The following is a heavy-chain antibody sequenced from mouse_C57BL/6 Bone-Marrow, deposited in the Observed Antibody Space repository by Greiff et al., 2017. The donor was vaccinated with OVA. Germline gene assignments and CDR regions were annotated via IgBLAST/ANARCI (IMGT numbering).Heavy chain of an antibody. CDR3: TTPIYYGNYGGFY. J-gene: IGHJ2*01. CDR2: IDPENGDT. Sequence: EVKLQESGAELVRPGASVKLSCTASGFNIKDDYMHWVKQRPEQGLEWIGWIDPENGDTEYASKFQGKATITADTSSNTAYLQLSSLTSEDTAVYYCTTPIYYGNYGGFYWGQGTTLTVSS. D-gene: IGHD2-1*01. V-gene: IGHV14-4*01. CDR1: GFNIKDDY.